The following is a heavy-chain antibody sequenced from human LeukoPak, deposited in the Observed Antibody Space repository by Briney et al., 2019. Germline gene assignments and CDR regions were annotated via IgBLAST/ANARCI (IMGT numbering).Heavy chain of an antibody. Sequence: GASVKVSCKASGGTFSSYAISWVRQAPGQGLEWMGRIIPILGIANYAQKFQGRVTITADKSTSTAYMELSSLRSEDTAVYYCASANTGYSYGEDHDHWGQGTLVTVSS. CDR2: IIPILGIA. D-gene: IGHD5-18*01. CDR3: ASANTGYSYGEDHDH. J-gene: IGHJ4*02. V-gene: IGHV1-69*04. CDR1: GGTFSSYA.